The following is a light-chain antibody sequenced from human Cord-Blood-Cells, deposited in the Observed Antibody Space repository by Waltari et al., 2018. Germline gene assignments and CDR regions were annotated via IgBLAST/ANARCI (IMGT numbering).Light chain of an antibody. Sequence: DIQTTQSPSTLSASVGDRVTCTCRARQSSSSWLDWYQQKPGKDPKLLCYKASSLESGVPSMCSGSGAETEITLTISSLRPDDFATYNCQQYNSYLTFGGGTKVEIK. V-gene: IGKV1-5*03. CDR2: KAS. CDR3: QQYNSYLT. CDR1: QSSSSW. J-gene: IGKJ4*01.